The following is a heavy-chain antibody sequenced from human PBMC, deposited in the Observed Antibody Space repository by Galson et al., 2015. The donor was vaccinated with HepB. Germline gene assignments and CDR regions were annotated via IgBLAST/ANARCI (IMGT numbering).Heavy chain of an antibody. D-gene: IGHD3-10*01. CDR3: ARHFPTYYYGSGHSYLDP. Sequence: TLSLTCTVSGGSVNSYYWSWIRQPPGKGLEWIGYIFYSGNTDQNPSLKSRVTMSVDASKNQFSLKLISLTAADTAVYYCARHFPTYYYGSGHSYLDPWGQGTLVTVSS. J-gene: IGHJ5*02. V-gene: IGHV4-59*08. CDR2: IFYSGNT. CDR1: GGSVNSYY.